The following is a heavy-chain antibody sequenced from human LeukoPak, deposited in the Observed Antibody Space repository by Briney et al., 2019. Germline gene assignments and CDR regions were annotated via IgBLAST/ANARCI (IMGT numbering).Heavy chain of an antibody. CDR1: GYSFTSYG. V-gene: IGHV1-18*01. Sequence: GESLKISCKGSGYSFTSYGISWVRQAPGQGLEWMGWISAYNGNTNYAQKLQGRVTMTTDTSTSTAYMELRSLRSDDTAVYYCARDRYSSGDFDYWGQGTLVTVSS. CDR2: ISAYNGNT. J-gene: IGHJ4*02. D-gene: IGHD6-19*01. CDR3: ARDRYSSGDFDY.